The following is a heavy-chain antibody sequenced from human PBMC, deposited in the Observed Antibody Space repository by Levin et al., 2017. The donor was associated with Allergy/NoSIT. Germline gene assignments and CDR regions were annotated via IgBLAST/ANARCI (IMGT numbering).Heavy chain of an antibody. D-gene: IGHD3-3*01. CDR2: ISGSGGST. CDR3: AKNQGSYYDFWSAFDAFDI. V-gene: IGHV3-23*01. J-gene: IGHJ3*02. CDR1: GFTFSSYA. Sequence: GGSLRLSCAASGFTFSSYAMSWVRQAPGKGLEWVSAISGSGGSTYYADSVKGRFTISRDNSKNTLYLQMNSLRAEDTAVYYCAKNQGSYYDFWSAFDAFDIWGQGTMVTVSS.